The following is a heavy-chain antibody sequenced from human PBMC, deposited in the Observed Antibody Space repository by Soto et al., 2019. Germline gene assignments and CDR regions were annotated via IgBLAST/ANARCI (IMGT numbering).Heavy chain of an antibody. D-gene: IGHD5-12*01. CDR3: ARGWHGYDFAY. V-gene: IGHV3-48*01. Sequence: EVQLVESGGGLVQPGGSLRLSCVDSRSTFSTYSMNWVRQAPGKGLEWVSYMSSSSTSISYADSVKGRFTVSRDNAKNSLYLQMNSLRAEDTAIYYCARGWHGYDFAYWGQGTLVTVSS. CDR1: RSTFSTYS. CDR2: MSSSSTSI. J-gene: IGHJ4*02.